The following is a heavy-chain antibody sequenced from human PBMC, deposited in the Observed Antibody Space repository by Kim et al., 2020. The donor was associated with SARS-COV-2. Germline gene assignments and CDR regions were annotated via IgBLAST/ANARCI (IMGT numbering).Heavy chain of an antibody. Sequence: RYSPSFQGQVTISADKSISTAYLQWSSLKASDTAMYYCARVRKARSGSDYWGQGTLVTVSS. V-gene: IGHV5-51*01. D-gene: IGHD5-12*01. CDR3: ARVRKARSGSDY. J-gene: IGHJ4*02.